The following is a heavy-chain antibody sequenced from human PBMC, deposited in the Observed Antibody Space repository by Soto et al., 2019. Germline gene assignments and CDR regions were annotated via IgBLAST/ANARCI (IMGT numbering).Heavy chain of an antibody. CDR1: GGSISSSSYY. CDR3: AEGRAVAGN. V-gene: IGHV4-39*01. Sequence: SEPLSLTCTVSGGSISSSSYYWGWIRQPPGKGLEWIGSIYYSGSTYYNPSLKSRVTISVDTSKNQFSLKLSSVTAADTAVYYCAEGRAVAGNWGQGTLVTVSS. J-gene: IGHJ4*02. D-gene: IGHD6-19*01. CDR2: IYYSGST.